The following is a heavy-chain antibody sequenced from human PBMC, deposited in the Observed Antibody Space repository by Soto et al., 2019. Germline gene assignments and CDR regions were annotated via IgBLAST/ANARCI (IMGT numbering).Heavy chain of an antibody. CDR1: GFTFSSYA. Sequence: EVQLLESGGGLVQPGGSLRLSCAASGFTFSSYAMSLVRQAPGNGLEWVSAISGSGGSTYYADSVKSRFTNSRDNSKNTLSLQMNSRRAEDTAGYYCAKDLGYSYGYGPVDYWGQGTLVTVSS. J-gene: IGHJ4*02. CDR3: AKDLGYSYGYGPVDY. V-gene: IGHV3-23*01. CDR2: ISGSGGST. D-gene: IGHD5-18*01.